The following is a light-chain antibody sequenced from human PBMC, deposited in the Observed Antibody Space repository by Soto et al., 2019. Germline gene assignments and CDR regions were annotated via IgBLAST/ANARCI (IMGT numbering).Light chain of an antibody. CDR2: SNN. CDR3: AAWDDSLNGYV. V-gene: IGLV1-44*01. CDR1: SPNIGGNA. Sequence: QLVLTQPPSASGTPGQRVTISCSGSSPNIGGNAVNWYQQLPGMAPKVLIYSNNQRPSGVPDRFSGSKSGTSASLAISGLQSEDEADYYCAAWDDSLNGYVFGTGTQLTVL. J-gene: IGLJ1*01.